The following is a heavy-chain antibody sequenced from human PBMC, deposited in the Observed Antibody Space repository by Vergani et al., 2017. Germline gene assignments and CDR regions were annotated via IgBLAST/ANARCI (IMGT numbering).Heavy chain of an antibody. D-gene: IGHD4-23*01. J-gene: IGHJ2*01. CDR3: ARAGGKNWYFDL. CDR1: GGSISSYY. Sequence: QVQLQESGPGLVKPSETLSLTCTVSGGSISSYYWSWIRQHPGKGLEWIGYIYYSGSTNYNPSLKSRVTISVDTSKNQFSLKLSSVTAADTAVYYCARAGGKNWYFDLWGRGTLVTVSS. V-gene: IGHV4-59*01. CDR2: IYYSGST.